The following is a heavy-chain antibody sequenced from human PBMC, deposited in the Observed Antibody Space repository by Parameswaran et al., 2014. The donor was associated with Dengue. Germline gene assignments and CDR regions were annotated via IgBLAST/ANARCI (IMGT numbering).Heavy chain of an antibody. J-gene: IGHJ4*02. V-gene: IGHV4-39*01. Sequence: WIRQPPGKGLEWIGSIYYSGSTYYNPSLKSRVTISVDTSKNQFSLKLSSVTAADTAVYYCARQHSGQINNPPIDSWGQGTLVTVSS. CDR2: IYYSGST. CDR3: ARQHSGQINNPPIDS. D-gene: IGHD5-12*01.